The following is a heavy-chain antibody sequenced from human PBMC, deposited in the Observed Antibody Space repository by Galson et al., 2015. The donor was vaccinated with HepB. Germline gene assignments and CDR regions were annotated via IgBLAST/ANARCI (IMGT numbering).Heavy chain of an antibody. CDR2: ISTYNGNT. Sequence: SVKVSCKASGYTFTGYGITWVRQAPGQGLEWMGWISTYNGNTNSAQKFQGRVTMTTDTSTSTVHMELRSLRSDDTAVYYCARAWGVLTWLDPWGQGTLATVSS. V-gene: IGHV1-18*01. CDR3: ARAWGVLTWLDP. D-gene: IGHD1-20*01. CDR1: GYTFTGYG. J-gene: IGHJ5*02.